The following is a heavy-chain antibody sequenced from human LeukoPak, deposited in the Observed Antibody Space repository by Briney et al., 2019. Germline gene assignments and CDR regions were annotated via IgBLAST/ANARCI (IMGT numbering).Heavy chain of an antibody. CDR1: GGTFISYA. CDR2: IIPIFGTA. CDR3: ARVGGIVVVPAAIFGPPGVLID. J-gene: IGHJ4*02. Sequence: GSSVKVSCKASGGTFISYAISWVRQAPGRGLEWTGGIIPIFGTANYAQKFQGRVTITTDESTSTAYMELSSLRSEDTAVYYCARVGGIVVVPAAIFGPPGVLIDWGQGTLVTVSS. D-gene: IGHD2-2*01. V-gene: IGHV1-69*05.